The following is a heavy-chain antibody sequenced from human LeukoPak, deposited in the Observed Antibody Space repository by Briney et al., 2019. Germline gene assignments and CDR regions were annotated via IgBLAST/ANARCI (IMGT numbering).Heavy chain of an antibody. V-gene: IGHV4-59*01. CDR3: ASAAVAGTWSY. Sequence: SETLSLTCTVSGGSISSYYWSWIRQPPGKGLEWIGYIYYSGSTNYNPSLKSRVTISVDTSKNQFSLKLSSVTAADTAVYYCASAAVAGTWSYWGQGTLVTVSS. CDR1: GGSISSYY. CDR2: IYYSGST. J-gene: IGHJ4*02. D-gene: IGHD6-19*01.